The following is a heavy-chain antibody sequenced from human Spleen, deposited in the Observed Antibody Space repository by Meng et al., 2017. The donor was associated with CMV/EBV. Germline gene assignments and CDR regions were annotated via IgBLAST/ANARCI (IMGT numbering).Heavy chain of an antibody. D-gene: IGHD3-16*02. V-gene: IGHV3-23*01. CDR1: GFTFSNYT. CDR3: AKHVGELSLAAIDL. J-gene: IGHJ5*02. CDR2: FSGSGDST. Sequence: EVQLLGSGGGLIQPGGSLRLSCAASGFTFSNYTMSWVRQAPGKGLEWVSSFSGSGDSTYYADSVKGRFTISRDNSKNTLYLQMNSLRAEDTAIYYCAKHVGELSLAAIDLWGQGTLVTVSS.